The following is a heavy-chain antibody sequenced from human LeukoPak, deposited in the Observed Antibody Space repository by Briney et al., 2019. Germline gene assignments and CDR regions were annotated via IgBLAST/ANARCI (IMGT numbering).Heavy chain of an antibody. J-gene: IGHJ4*02. D-gene: IGHD1-26*01. CDR1: GGTFSSYA. CDR3: ARDRLTSSGSLDY. Sequence: ASVKVSCKASGGTFSSYAISWVRQAPGQGLEWMGGIIPIFGTANYAQKFQGRVTITADKSTSTAYMELSRLRSDDTAVYYCARDRLTSSGSLDYWGQGTLVTVSS. CDR2: IIPIFGTA. V-gene: IGHV1-69*06.